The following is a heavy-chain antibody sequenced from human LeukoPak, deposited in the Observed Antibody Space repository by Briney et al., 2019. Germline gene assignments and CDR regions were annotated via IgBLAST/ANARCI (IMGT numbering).Heavy chain of an antibody. CDR1: GFTFSSFG. D-gene: IGHD6-19*01. J-gene: IGHJ4*02. CDR3: AKDQSIAVTGTWDF. V-gene: IGHV3-30*18. CDR2: ISYDGNTA. Sequence: PGTSLRLSCAASGFTFSSFGMHWVRHAPGKGLEWVALISYDGNTAYYADSVRGRFTVSRDNSKTTVYLRMNSLRPEDTAVYHCAKDQSIAVTGTWDFWGQGTLVTFSS.